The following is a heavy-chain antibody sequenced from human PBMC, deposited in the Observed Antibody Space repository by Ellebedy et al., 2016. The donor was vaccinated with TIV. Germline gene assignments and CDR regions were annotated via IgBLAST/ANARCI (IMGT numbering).Heavy chain of an antibody. Sequence: GGSLRLSCAASGFTFSSYSMNWVRQAPGKGLEWVSYISSSSSTIYYADSVKGRLTISRDNAKNSLYLQMTSLRDEDTAVYYCARGLTMDYFDYWGQGTLVTVSS. V-gene: IGHV3-48*02. CDR3: ARGLTMDYFDY. D-gene: IGHD3-10*01. CDR1: GFTFSSYS. J-gene: IGHJ4*02. CDR2: ISSSSSTI.